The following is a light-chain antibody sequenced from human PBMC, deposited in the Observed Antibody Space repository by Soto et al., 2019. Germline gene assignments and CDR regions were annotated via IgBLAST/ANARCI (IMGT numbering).Light chain of an antibody. CDR2: AAS. CDR3: QQYNKWPPYT. Sequence: EIVMTQSPATLSVSPGERATLSCRASQSVSSNLAWYQQKPGQAPRLLIYAASTRATGIPARFSGSGSGTEFTLTISSLQAEDFYCQQYNKWPPYTFVQGTKLEIK. CDR1: QSVSSN. V-gene: IGKV3-15*01. J-gene: IGKJ2*01.